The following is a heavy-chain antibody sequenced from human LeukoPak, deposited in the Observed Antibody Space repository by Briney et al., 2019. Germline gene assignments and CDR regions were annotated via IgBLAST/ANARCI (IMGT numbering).Heavy chain of an antibody. CDR3: ARENYYDSSSYYGY. Sequence: GGSLRLSCAASGFTFSSYSMNWVRQAPGKGLEWVSAISGSGGSTYSADSVKGRFTISRDNSKNTLYLQMNSLRAEDTAVYYCARENYYDSSSYYGYWGQGTLVTVSS. CDR2: ISGSGGST. CDR1: GFTFSSYS. D-gene: IGHD3-22*01. V-gene: IGHV3-23*01. J-gene: IGHJ4*02.